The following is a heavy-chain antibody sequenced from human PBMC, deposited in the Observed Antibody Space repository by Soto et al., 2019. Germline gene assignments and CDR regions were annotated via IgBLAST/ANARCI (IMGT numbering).Heavy chain of an antibody. D-gene: IGHD3-3*01. CDR3: ARDGDPGYSFWSGPLGGGRFDP. Sequence: QVQLVQSGAEVKEPGSSVNVSCKTSGGTFGNTAVTWVRQAPGQGLEWIGGIVPMFGTANYVQKFRGRVTITADESTSTAYMELSSLRSDDTAVYYCARDGDPGYSFWSGPLGGGRFDPWGQGTLVTVSS. J-gene: IGHJ5*02. CDR2: IVPMFGTA. CDR1: GGTFGNTA. V-gene: IGHV1-69*12.